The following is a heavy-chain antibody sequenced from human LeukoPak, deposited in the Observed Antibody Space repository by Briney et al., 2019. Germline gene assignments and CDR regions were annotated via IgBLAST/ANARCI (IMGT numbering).Heavy chain of an antibody. V-gene: IGHV3-48*01. D-gene: IGHD6-19*01. CDR2: ISSSSSTI. CDR1: GFTFSSYS. CDR3: ARDLPVAGTGRRVLYFDY. J-gene: IGHJ4*02. Sequence: GGSLRLSCAASGFTFSSYSMNWVRQAPGKGLEWVSYISSSSSTIYYAGSVKGRFTISRDNAKNSLYLQMNSLRAEDTAVYYCARDLPVAGTGRRVLYFDYWGQGTLVTVSS.